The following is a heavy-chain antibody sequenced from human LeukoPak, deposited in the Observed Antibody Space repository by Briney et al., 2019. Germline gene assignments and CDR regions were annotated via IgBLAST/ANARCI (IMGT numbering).Heavy chain of an antibody. CDR1: GFTFSSYE. CDR2: ISSSGSTI. Sequence: GGSLRLSCAASGFTFSSYEMNWVRQAPGKGLEWVSYISSSGSTIYYADSVKGRFTISRDNSKNTLYLQMNSLRAEDTALYYCASGQMFTSGGFDYWGQGTLVTVSS. J-gene: IGHJ4*02. V-gene: IGHV3-48*03. CDR3: ASGQMFTSGGFDY. D-gene: IGHD6-19*01.